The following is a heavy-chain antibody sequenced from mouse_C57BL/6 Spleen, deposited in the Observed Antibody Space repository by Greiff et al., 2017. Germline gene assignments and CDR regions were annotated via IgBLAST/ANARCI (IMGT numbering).Heavy chain of an antibody. V-gene: IGHV1-80*01. CDR2: IYPGGGDT. D-gene: IGHD2-4*01. J-gene: IGHJ2*01. CDR3: ARIYYDYYDFDY. CDR1: GYAFSSYW. Sequence: QVQLQQSGAELVKPGASVKISCKASGYAFSSYWMNWVKQRPGKGLEWIGQIYPGGGDTNYNGKFKGKATLTADKSSSTAYMQLSSLTSEDSAVYFCARIYYDYYDFDYWGQGTTLTVSS.